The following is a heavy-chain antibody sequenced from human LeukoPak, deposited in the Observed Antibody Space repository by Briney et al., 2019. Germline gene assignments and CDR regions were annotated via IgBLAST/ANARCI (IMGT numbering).Heavy chain of an antibody. Sequence: GASVNVSCKASGYTFTSYYMHWVRQAPGQGLEWMGIINPSGGSTSYAQKFQGRVTMTRDTSTSTVYMELSSLRSEDTAVYYCARDQYCSSTSCYGSWYYYGMDVWGQGTTVTVSS. CDR2: INPSGGST. CDR1: GYTFTSYY. CDR3: ARDQYCSSTSCYGSWYYYGMDV. D-gene: IGHD2-2*01. V-gene: IGHV1-46*01. J-gene: IGHJ6*02.